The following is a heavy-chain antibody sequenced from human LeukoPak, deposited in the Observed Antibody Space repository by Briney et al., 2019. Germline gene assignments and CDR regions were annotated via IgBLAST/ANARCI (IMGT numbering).Heavy chain of an antibody. CDR1: GGSISSGGYY. CDR3: ARAPGRVYYDFWSGYYPDDAFDI. D-gene: IGHD3-3*01. J-gene: IGHJ3*02. V-gene: IGHV4-31*03. CDR2: IYYSGST. Sequence: SETLSLTCTVSGGSISSGGYYWSWIRQHPGKGLEWIGYIYYSGSTYYNPSLKSRVTISVDTSKNQFSLKLSSVTAADTAVYYCARAPGRVYYDFWSGYYPDDAFDIWGQGTMVTVSS.